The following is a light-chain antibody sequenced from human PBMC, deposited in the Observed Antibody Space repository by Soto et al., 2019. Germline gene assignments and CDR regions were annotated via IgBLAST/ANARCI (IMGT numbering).Light chain of an antibody. CDR3: QQYDSLLYT. CDR2: DAS. J-gene: IGKJ2*01. V-gene: IGKV1-33*01. Sequence: DIQMTQSPSSLSASVGDRVTLTCQASQDIRYLLNWYQQKPGKAPKLLIYDASNLEIGVPSRFSGGGSGTEFTFTITSLQPEDVATYYCQQYDSLLYTFGQGTKVEI. CDR1: QDIRYL.